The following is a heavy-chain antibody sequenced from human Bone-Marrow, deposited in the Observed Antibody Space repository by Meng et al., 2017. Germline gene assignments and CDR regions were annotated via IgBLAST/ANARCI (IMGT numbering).Heavy chain of an antibody. Sequence: QLLPQRWGLGLLKSTENLSLTCAVYGVSFSGYYCSLLRAPTGKGLGWIGDINHRGSTNYNPSLKSRVTISVDTSQNHFSLKLGSVTDADTAVYYCARGTEVLPAEDHYSGYVFAYWGQGTLVTVSS. V-gene: IGHV4-34*01. J-gene: IGHJ4*02. D-gene: IGHD5-12*01. CDR3: ARGTEVLPAEDHYSGYVFAY. CDR2: INHRGST. CDR1: GVSFSGYY.